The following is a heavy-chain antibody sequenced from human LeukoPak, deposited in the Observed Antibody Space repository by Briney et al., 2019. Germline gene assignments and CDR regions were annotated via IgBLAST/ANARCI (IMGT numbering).Heavy chain of an antibody. D-gene: IGHD5-18*01. CDR2: IIPIFGTA. Sequence: GSSVKVSCKASGGTFSSYAISWVRQAPGQGLEWMGGIIPIFGTANYAQKFQGRVTITADKSTSTAYMELSSLRSEDTAVYYCARDRWDTAGYYYYYMDVWGKGTTVTVSS. V-gene: IGHV1-69*06. J-gene: IGHJ6*03. CDR1: GGTFSSYA. CDR3: ARDRWDTAGYYYYYMDV.